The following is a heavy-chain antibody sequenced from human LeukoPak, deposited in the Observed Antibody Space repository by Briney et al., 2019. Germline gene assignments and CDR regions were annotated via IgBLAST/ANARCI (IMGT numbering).Heavy chain of an antibody. CDR2: IHTSGST. D-gene: IGHD2-8*01. Sequence: SETLSLTCAVYGGSFSGYYWSWIRQPPGKGLEWIGRIHTSGSTNYNPSLKSRVTMSVDTSENQFSLKLSSVTAADTAVYYCARGSRYCTNGVCYAENYYYYMDVWGKGTTVTVSS. V-gene: IGHV4-59*10. CDR1: GGSFSGYY. J-gene: IGHJ6*03. CDR3: ARGSRYCTNGVCYAENYYYYMDV.